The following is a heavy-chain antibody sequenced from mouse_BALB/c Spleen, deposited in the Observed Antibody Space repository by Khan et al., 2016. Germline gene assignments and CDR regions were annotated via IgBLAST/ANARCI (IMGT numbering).Heavy chain of an antibody. J-gene: IGHJ3*01. CDR2: IDPENGDT. V-gene: IGHV14-4*02. Sequence: VQLKQSGAELVRSGASVKLSCTASGFNIKDYYMHWVKQRPEQGLEWIGWIDPENGDTEYAPKFQGKATMTADTSSNTAYLQLSSLTSEDTAVYYCNADHLFAYWGQGTLVTVSA. CDR1: GFNIKDYY. CDR3: NADHLFAY.